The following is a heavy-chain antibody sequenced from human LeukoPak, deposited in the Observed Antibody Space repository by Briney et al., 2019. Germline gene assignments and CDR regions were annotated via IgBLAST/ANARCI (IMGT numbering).Heavy chain of an antibody. CDR3: ARVRLRRGFGDFDY. Sequence: GGSLRLSRAASGFTFDDYGMSWVRQAPGKGLEWVANIKQDGSEKYYVDSVKGRFTISRDNAKNSLYLQMNSLRAEDTAVYYCARVRLRRGFGDFDYWGQGTLVTVSS. CDR1: GFTFDDYG. CDR2: IKQDGSEK. V-gene: IGHV3-7*01. D-gene: IGHD4-17*01. J-gene: IGHJ4*02.